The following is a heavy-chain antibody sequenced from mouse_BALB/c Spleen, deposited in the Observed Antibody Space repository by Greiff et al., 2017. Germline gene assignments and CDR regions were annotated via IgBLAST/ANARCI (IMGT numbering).Heavy chain of an antibody. V-gene: IGHV3-6*02. CDR2: ISYDGSN. J-gene: IGHJ1*01. CDR1: GYSITSGYY. D-gene: IGHD1-1*01. CDR3: AHYYGSSYWYFDV. Sequence: ESGPGLVKPSQSLSLTCSVTGYSITSGYYWNWIRQFPGNQLEWMGYISYDGSNNYNPSLKNRISITRDTSKNQFFLKLNSVTTEDTATYYCAHYYGSSYWYFDVWGAGTTVTVSS.